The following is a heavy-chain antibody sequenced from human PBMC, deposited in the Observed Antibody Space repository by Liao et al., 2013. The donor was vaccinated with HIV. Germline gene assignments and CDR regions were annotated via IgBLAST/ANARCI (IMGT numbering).Heavy chain of an antibody. D-gene: IGHD2-21*01. J-gene: IGHJ4*02. CDR1: GGSISSGGYS. Sequence: QLQLQESGSGLVKPSQTLSLTCAVSGGSISSGGYSWSWIRQPPGKGLEWIGYIYHSGSTYYNPSLKSRVTISVDRSKNQFSLKLSSVTAADTAVYYCASSYCGGDCFEPFDYWGQGTLVTVSS. CDR3: ASSYCGGDCFEPFDY. CDR2: IYHSGST. V-gene: IGHV4-30-2*01.